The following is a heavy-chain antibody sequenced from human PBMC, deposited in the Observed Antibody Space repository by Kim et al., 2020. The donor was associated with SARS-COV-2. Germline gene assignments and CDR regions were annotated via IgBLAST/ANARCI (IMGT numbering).Heavy chain of an antibody. CDR3: ARGWMPDY. CDR1: GFTFSSYW. CDR2: IKKDGSLK. D-gene: IGHD5-12*01. J-gene: IGHJ4*02. V-gene: IGHV3-7*04. Sequence: GGSLRLSCAASGFTFSSYWMSWVRQAPGKGLEWVASIKKDGSLKDYVDSVKGRFTISRDNAKNSLSLLMNSLRPEDTAVYFCARGWMPDYWGQGTLV.